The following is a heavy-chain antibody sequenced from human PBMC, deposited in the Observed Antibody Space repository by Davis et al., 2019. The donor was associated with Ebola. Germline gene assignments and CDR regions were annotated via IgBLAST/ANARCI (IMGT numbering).Heavy chain of an antibody. D-gene: IGHD2-2*01. CDR1: GFNFWNYD. CDR2: ISNDGSDK. CDR3: AKEIAMMSAAMKGFES. V-gene: IGHV3-30*18. Sequence: GGSLRLSCAASGFNFWNYDMHWVRQAPGKGLEWVAVISNDGSDKYYADSLKGRFTISRDNAQKKVFLQMDSLRGEDTAVYFCAKEIAMMSAAMKGFESWGQGTPVIVSS. J-gene: IGHJ4*02.